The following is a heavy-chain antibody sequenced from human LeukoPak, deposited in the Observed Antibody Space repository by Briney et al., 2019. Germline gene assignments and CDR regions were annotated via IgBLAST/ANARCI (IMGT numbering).Heavy chain of an antibody. D-gene: IGHD2-21*01. V-gene: IGHV3-48*02. CDR2: ISSSSTTI. Sequence: QAGGSLRLSCAASGFTFSDYSMNWVRQAPGKGLKWVSYISSSSTTIFYADSVKGRFTISRDNAKNSLFLQMNGLRDEDTALYYCARERVIAAAGDGFDSWGQGTLVTVSS. J-gene: IGHJ4*02. CDR1: GFTFSDYS. CDR3: ARERVIAAAGDGFDS.